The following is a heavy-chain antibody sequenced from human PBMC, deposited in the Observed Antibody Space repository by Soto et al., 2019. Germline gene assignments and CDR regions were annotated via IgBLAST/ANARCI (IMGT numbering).Heavy chain of an antibody. CDR2: IYHSGST. Sequence: QVQLQESDPGLVKPSGTLSLTCAVSGGSISSSNWWSWVRQPPGKGLEWIGEIYHSGSTNYNPSLKSRVTRSVDKSKNQFSLKLSSVTAADTAVYYCARVSGSYYYAMDVWGQGTTVTVSS. CDR3: ARVSGSYYYAMDV. CDR1: GGSISSSNW. V-gene: IGHV4-4*02. D-gene: IGHD1-26*01. J-gene: IGHJ6*02.